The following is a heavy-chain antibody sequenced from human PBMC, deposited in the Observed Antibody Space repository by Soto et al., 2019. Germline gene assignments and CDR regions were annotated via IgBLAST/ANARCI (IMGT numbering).Heavy chain of an antibody. Sequence: QVQLVQSGAEVKKPGSSVKVSCKASGGTFSSYAISWVRQAPGQGLEWMGGIIPIFGTANYAQKFQGRVTITADKSTSTAYMELSSLRSEDAAVYYCAGGYCSGGSCYFRRDYYYYYGMDVWGQGTTVTVSS. CDR3: AGGYCSGGSCYFRRDYYYYYGMDV. CDR2: IIPIFGTA. D-gene: IGHD2-15*01. J-gene: IGHJ6*02. CDR1: GGTFSSYA. V-gene: IGHV1-69*06.